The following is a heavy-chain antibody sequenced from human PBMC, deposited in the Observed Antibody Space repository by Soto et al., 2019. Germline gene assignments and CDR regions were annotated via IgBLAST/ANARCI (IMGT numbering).Heavy chain of an antibody. Sequence: QVQLVESGGGVVQPGRSLRLSCAASGFTFSSYGMHWVRQAPGKGLEWVAVISYDGSNKYNADSVKGRFTISRDNSKNTLYLQMNNLRAEYTAVYQCAKVLGYCSSTSCSREAYYYYGMDVWGQGTTVTVSS. J-gene: IGHJ6*02. V-gene: IGHV3-30*18. CDR3: AKVLGYCSSTSCSREAYYYYGMDV. CDR1: GFTFSSYG. D-gene: IGHD2-2*01. CDR2: ISYDGSNK.